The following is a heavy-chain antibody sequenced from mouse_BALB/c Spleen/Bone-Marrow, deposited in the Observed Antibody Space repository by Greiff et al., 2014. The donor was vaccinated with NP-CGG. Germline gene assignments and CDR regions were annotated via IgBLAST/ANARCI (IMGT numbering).Heavy chain of an antibody. CDR3: ARRGYYGSSYYFDY. CDR2: IYPGDGDT. D-gene: IGHD1-1*01. Sequence: QVQLQQPGAELVRPGSSVKISCKASGYAFSSYWMNWVKRRPGQGLEWIGQIYPGDGDTNYNGKFKGKATLTADKSSSTAYMQLSSLTSEDSAVYFCARRGYYGSSYYFDYWGQGTTLTVSS. CDR1: GYAFSSYW. V-gene: IGHV1-80*01. J-gene: IGHJ2*01.